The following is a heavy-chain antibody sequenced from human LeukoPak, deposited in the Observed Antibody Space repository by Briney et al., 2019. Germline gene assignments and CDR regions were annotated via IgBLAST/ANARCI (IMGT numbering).Heavy chain of an antibody. D-gene: IGHD4-17*01. CDR2: IYTSGST. J-gene: IGHJ4*02. V-gene: IGHV4-61*02. CDR3: VRDLSGEPFDY. CDR1: GGSISSGSYY. Sequence: SETLSLTCTVSGGSISSGSYYWSWIRQPAGKGLEWIGRIYTSGSTNYNPSLRSRVTISVDTSKNQFSLKLSSVTAADTAVYYCVRDLSGEPFDYWGQGTLVTVSS.